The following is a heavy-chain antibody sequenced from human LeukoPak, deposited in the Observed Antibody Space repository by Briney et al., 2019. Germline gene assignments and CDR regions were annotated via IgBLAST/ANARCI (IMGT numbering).Heavy chain of an antibody. CDR1: GYSFSSYW. J-gene: IGHJ4*02. Sequence: GESLKISCKGSGYSFSSYWIGWVRQMPGKGLEWMGIIYPGDSNSRYSPSFQGQVTISADKSISTAYLQWSSLKASDTAMYYCARHYASGDYSSWFDYWGQGTLVTVSS. CDR2: IYPGDSNS. D-gene: IGHD3-3*01. V-gene: IGHV5-51*01. CDR3: ARHYASGDYSSWFDY.